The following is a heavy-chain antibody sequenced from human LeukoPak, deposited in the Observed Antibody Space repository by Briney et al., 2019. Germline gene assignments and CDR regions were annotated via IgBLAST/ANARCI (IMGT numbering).Heavy chain of an antibody. V-gene: IGHV3-15*01. CDR1: GFTFRNAS. CDR3: AKSRRYSSGWYWDY. Sequence: GGSLRLSCAASGFTFRNASMSWVRQAPGKGLEWVGRIKSKTDGGTTDYAAPVKGRFTISRDNSKNTLYLQMNSLRAEDTAVYYCAKSRRYSSGWYWDYWGQGTLVTVSS. J-gene: IGHJ4*02. D-gene: IGHD6-19*01. CDR2: IKSKTDGGTT.